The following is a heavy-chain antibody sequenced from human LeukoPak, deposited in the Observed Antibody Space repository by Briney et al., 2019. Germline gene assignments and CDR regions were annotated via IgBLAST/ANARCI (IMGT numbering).Heavy chain of an antibody. CDR2: IYYSGST. V-gene: IGHV4-59*01. CDR1: GGSISSYY. CDR3: ARDVLRFGELFTPD. D-gene: IGHD3-10*01. J-gene: IGHJ4*02. Sequence: SETLSLTCTVSGGSISSYYWSWIRQPPGKGVEWIGYIYYSGSTNYNPSLKSRVTISVDTSKNQFSLKLSSVTAADTAVYYCARDVLRFGELFTPDWGKGTLVTVSS.